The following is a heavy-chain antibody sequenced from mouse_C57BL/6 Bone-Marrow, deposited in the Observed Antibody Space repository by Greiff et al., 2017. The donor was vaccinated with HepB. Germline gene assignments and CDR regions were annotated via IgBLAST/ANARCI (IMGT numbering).Heavy chain of an antibody. CDR1: GYAFSSSW. CDR3: ARGVTAQATVPYYFDY. D-gene: IGHD3-2*02. V-gene: IGHV1-82*01. CDR2: IYPGDGDT. Sequence: QVQLQQSGPELVKPGASVKISCKASGYAFSSSWMNWVKQRPGKGLEWIGRIYPGDGDTNYNGKFKGKATLTADKSSSTAYMQLSSLTSEDSAVYFCARGVTAQATVPYYFDYWGQGTTLTVSS. J-gene: IGHJ2*01.